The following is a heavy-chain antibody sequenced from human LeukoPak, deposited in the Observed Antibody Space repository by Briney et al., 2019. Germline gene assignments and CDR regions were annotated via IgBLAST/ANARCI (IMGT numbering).Heavy chain of an antibody. CDR1: AFIFSGHW. Sequence: QAGGSLRLSCEGSAFIFSGHWMNWVRQAPGKGLEWVAVIWYDGSNKYYADSVKGRFTISRDNPKNTLYVQMNSLRAEDTAVYYCARGRGADYGGNSGYFDYWGQGTLVTVSS. J-gene: IGHJ4*02. CDR2: IWYDGSNK. CDR3: ARGRGADYGGNSGYFDY. V-gene: IGHV3-33*08. D-gene: IGHD4-23*01.